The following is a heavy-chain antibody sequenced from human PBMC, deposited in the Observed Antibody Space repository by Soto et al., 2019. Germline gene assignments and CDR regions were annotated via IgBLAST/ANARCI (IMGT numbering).Heavy chain of an antibody. V-gene: IGHV3-7*03. J-gene: IGHJ4*02. CDR3: ATGYTYGPDY. CDR2: IKQDGSEK. Sequence: PGGSLRLSCAASGFSFSSYWMHWVRQAPGKGLEWVANIKQDGSEKYYVDSVKGRFTISRDNAQNSLYLQMNSLRTEDTAVYYCATGYTYGPDYWGQGTLVTVS. CDR1: GFSFSSYW. D-gene: IGHD5-18*01.